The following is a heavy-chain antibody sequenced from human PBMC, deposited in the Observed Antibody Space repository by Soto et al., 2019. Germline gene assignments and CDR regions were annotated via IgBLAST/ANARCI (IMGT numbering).Heavy chain of an antibody. Sequence: SETLSLTCTVSGGSVSSGSYFWTWIRQPPGKGLEGIGNIYYTRTTTYNPSLKSRVTISGDTSKNQFSLRLSSVTAADTAEYYCANYTLNVPRVLRVWGQGTLVTVSS. D-gene: IGHD2-2*02. CDR3: ANYTLNVPRVLRV. V-gene: IGHV4-61*01. J-gene: IGHJ1*01. CDR2: IYYTRTT. CDR1: GGSVSSGSYF.